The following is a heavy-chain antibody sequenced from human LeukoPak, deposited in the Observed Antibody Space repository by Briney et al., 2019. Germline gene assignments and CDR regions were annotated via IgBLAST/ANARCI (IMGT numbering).Heavy chain of an antibody. Sequence: GGSLRLSCAASGFTFSSYAMRWVRQAPGNGLEWVSAVSGSGGSTDYADSVKGRFTISRDNSKNTLYLQMNSLRAEDSAVYYCAKEIAIFGVVIDFDYWGQGTLVTVSS. CDR2: VSGSGGST. CDR1: GFTFSSYA. V-gene: IGHV3-23*01. J-gene: IGHJ4*02. D-gene: IGHD3-3*01. CDR3: AKEIAIFGVVIDFDY.